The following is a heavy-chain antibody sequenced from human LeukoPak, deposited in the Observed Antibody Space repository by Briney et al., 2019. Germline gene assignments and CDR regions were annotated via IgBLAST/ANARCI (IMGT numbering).Heavy chain of an antibody. V-gene: IGHV4-4*02. J-gene: IGHJ6*03. CDR1: GGSISSSNW. CDR2: IYHSGST. Sequence: SETLSLTCAVSGGSISSSNWWSWVRQPPGKGLEWIGEIYHSGSTNYNPSLKSRVSISVDTSKNQFSLKLSSVTAADTAVYYCARGRAVAGRKDYYYYMDVWGKGTTVTISS. D-gene: IGHD6-19*01. CDR3: ARGRAVAGRKDYYYYMDV.